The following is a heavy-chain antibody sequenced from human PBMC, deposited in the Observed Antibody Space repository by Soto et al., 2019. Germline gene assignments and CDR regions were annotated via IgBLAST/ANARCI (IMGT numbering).Heavy chain of an antibody. V-gene: IGHV4-39*01. CDR2: IYYSGST. CDR3: APILVVPALKGDNWFDP. Sequence: SETLSLTCTVSRGSINNYYWGWIRWPPGKELEWIGSIYYSGSTYYNPSLKSRVTISVDTSKNQFSLKLSSVTAADTAVYYCAPILVVPALKGDNWFDPWGQGTLVTVS. D-gene: IGHD2-2*01. J-gene: IGHJ5*02. CDR1: RGSINNYY.